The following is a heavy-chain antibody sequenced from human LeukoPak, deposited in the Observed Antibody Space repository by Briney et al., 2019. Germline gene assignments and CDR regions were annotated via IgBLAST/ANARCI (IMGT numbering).Heavy chain of an antibody. Sequence: KSSETLSLTCTVSGGSISSYYWGWIRQPPGKGLEWIGSIYYSGSTYYNPSLKSRVTISVDTSKNQFSLKLSSVTAADTAVYYCARDEANFYPTVGWFDPWGPGTLVTVSS. CDR2: IYYSGST. J-gene: IGHJ5*02. CDR3: ARDEANFYPTVGWFDP. V-gene: IGHV4-39*07. D-gene: IGHD2/OR15-2a*01. CDR1: GGSISSYY.